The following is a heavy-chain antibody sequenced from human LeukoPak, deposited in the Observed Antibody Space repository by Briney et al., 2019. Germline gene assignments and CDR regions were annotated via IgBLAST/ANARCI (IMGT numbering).Heavy chain of an antibody. CDR3: ARPSADASDYGSGRYSPFAY. J-gene: IGHJ4*02. CDR2: ISAYNGNA. V-gene: IGHV1-18*01. D-gene: IGHD3-10*01. CDR1: GYTFTSYG. Sequence: ASVKVSCKAAGYTFTSYGISWVRQAPGQGLEWMGWISAYNGNANYAQKLQGRVTMTTDTSTSTAYMVMRSLRSDDTSVYYCARPSADASDYGSGRYSPFAYWGQGTLVTVSS.